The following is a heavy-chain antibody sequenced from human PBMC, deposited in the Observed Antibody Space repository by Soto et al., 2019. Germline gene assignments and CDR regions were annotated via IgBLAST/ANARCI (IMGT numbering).Heavy chain of an antibody. V-gene: IGHV3-33*01. Sequence: QVQLVESGGGVVQPGRSLRLSCTASGFTFSNYGMHWVRQAPGKGLEWVAVIWYDGSNKYYVDSVKGRFTISRDNSKNTRFLQMNGLGPEDTAVYYCAGGYSYGYVDYWGQGTLVTVSS. J-gene: IGHJ4*02. CDR2: IWYDGSNK. CDR3: AGGYSYGYVDY. CDR1: GFTFSNYG. D-gene: IGHD5-18*01.